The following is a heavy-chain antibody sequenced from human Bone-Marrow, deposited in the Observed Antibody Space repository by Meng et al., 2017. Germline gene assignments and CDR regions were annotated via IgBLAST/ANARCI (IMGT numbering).Heavy chain of an antibody. V-gene: IGHV3-13*01. Sequence: GESLKISCAASGFTFNRYDMHWVRQATGKGLEWVSAFGSAGDTYYPDSVKGRFTISRDYGKNSLYLQMNSLRAVDTAVYYCARGGYGDSNWYFDLWGHGTLVTVSS. J-gene: IGHJ2*01. CDR3: ARGGYGDSNWYFDL. CDR1: GFTFNRYD. D-gene: IGHD4-17*01. CDR2: FGSAGDT.